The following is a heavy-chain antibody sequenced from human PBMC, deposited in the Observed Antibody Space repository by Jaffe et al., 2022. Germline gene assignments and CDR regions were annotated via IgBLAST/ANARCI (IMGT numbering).Heavy chain of an antibody. D-gene: IGHD4-4*01. Sequence: QAQLVQSGGEVKKPGASVKVSCKASGYTFTSYGITWVRQAPGQGLEWLGWISAYNGDTNYAQKVQGRVTMTTETSTTTAYMELRSLRYDDTAVYYCARDSIPMTTVTMRSWFDPWGQGTLVTVSS. CDR1: GYTFTSYG. V-gene: IGHV1-18*01. CDR3: ARDSIPMTTVTMRSWFDP. CDR2: ISAYNGDT. J-gene: IGHJ5*02.